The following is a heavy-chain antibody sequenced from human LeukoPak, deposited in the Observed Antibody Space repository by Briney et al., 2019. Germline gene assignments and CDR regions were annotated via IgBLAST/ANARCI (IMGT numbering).Heavy chain of an antibody. CDR1: AFTFNTFW. J-gene: IGHJ5*02. CDR3: ARDAAGYDP. V-gene: IGHV3-7*01. CDR2: IKEDGTKK. Sequence: GGSLRLSCAASAFTFNTFWMSWVRQTPGKGLEWVANIKEDGTKKYYVDSVKGRFTISRDNAENSLYLQMNSLRAEDTAVYYCARDAAGYDPWGQGTLVTVSS. D-gene: IGHD6-13*01.